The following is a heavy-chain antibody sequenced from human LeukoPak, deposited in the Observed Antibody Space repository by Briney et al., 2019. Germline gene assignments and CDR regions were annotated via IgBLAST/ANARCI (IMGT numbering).Heavy chain of an antibody. CDR3: ARASTTVVTLDSLSI. CDR1: GFIFEDFA. CDR2: ITWDSGSI. J-gene: IGHJ3*02. V-gene: IGHV3-9*01. D-gene: IGHD4-23*01. Sequence: PGRSLRLSCAASGFIFEDFAMHWVRQAPGKGLEWVSSITWDSGSILYADSVKGRFTISRDNAKNSLDLQMNSLRVEDTALYFCARASTTVVTLDSLSIWGQGTMVTVSS.